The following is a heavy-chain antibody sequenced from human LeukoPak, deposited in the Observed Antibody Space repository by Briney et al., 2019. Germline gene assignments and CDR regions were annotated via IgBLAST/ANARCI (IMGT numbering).Heavy chain of an antibody. D-gene: IGHD2-15*01. CDR2: ISYDGTNK. Sequence: PGGSLRLSCAASGFTFSNYAIHWVXQAPGXGLXWVAVISYDGTNKYYADSVKGRFTISRDNSKNTLYLQMNSLRAEDTAVYYCAISDSYCTGGGCYNCWGQGTLVTVSS. V-gene: IGHV3-30-3*01. CDR3: AISDSYCTGGGCYNC. CDR1: GFTFSNYA. J-gene: IGHJ4*02.